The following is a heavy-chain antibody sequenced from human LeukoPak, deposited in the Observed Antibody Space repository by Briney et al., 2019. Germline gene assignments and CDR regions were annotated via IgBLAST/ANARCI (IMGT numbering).Heavy chain of an antibody. Sequence: GGSLRLSCAASGFTFSSYGMHWVRQAPGKGLEWVAVISYDGSNKYYADSVKGRFTISRDNSKNTLYLQMNSLRAEDTAVYYCAKDLYSYSSSPSDYWGQGTLVTVSS. CDR2: ISYDGSNK. V-gene: IGHV3-30*18. CDR1: GFTFSSYG. J-gene: IGHJ4*02. D-gene: IGHD6-13*01. CDR3: AKDLYSYSSSPSDY.